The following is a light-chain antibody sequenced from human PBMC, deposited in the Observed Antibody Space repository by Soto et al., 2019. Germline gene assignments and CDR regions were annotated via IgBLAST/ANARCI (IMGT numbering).Light chain of an antibody. CDR2: GNS. V-gene: IGLV1-40*01. Sequence: QSALTQLPSVSGAPGQRVTISCTGCSSNIGAGYDVHWYQQLPGTAPKLLIYGNSNRPSGVPDRFSGSKSGTSASLAITGLQAEDEADYYCQSYDSSLSGSRVFGTGTKVTVL. CDR3: QSYDSSLSGSRV. CDR1: SSNIGAGYD. J-gene: IGLJ1*01.